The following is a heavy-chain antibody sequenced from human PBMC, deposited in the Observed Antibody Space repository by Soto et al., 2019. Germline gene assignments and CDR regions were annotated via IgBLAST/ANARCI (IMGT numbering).Heavy chain of an antibody. CDR1: GSSLNDFQ. Sequence: QVQLQESGPGLVKPSETLSLTCTVSGSSLNDFQWIWIRQPPGKGLEWIGSIYFGQPTHSDNPSLTRRITSPLDTSECQVSLKLASVPAADTAVYFCARSNTRYSSPDYWGQGSLVTVSS. J-gene: IGHJ4*02. V-gene: IGHV4-59*08. D-gene: IGHD6-13*01. CDR3: ARSNTRYSSPDY. CDR2: IYFGQPTH.